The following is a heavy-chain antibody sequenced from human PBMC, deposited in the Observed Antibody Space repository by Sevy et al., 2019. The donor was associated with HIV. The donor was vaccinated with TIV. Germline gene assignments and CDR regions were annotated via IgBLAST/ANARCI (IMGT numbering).Heavy chain of an antibody. V-gene: IGHV4-34*01. J-gene: IGHJ4*02. CDR1: SGSFSDFY. D-gene: IGHD3-3*01. CDR3: VRFDTKIKIFGVPRGAY. Sequence: SETLSLTCTVYSGSFSDFYWNWIRQSPGTGLEWIGEINHREVTNYNPSLKSRVTISADASNRQFSLKLTSVTAADTAVYYCVRFDTKIKIFGVPRGAYWGPGTLVTVSS. CDR2: INHREVT.